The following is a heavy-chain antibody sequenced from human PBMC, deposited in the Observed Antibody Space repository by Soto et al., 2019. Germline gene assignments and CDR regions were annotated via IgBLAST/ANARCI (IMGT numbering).Heavy chain of an antibody. CDR1: GGTFSSYT. CDR2: IIPILGIA. CDR3: ARGPGRDDAFDI. V-gene: IGHV1-69*02. Sequence: QVQLVQSGAEVKKPGSSVKVSCKASGGTFSSYTISWVRQAPGQGLEWMGRIIPILGIANYAQKFQGRVTIXAXXSTSTAYMELSSLRSEDTAVYYCARGPGRDDAFDIWGQGTMVTVSS. J-gene: IGHJ3*02.